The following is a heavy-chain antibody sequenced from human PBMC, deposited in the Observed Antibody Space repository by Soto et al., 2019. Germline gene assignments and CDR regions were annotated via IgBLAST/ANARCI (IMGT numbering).Heavy chain of an antibody. D-gene: IGHD2-21*02. CDR1: GFTFSSYA. Sequence: SGGSLRLSCAASGFTFSSYAMSWVRQAPGKGLEWVSAISGSGGSTYYVDSVKGRFTISRDNSRNTLYLQMNSLRAEDTAVYYCAKDPEVVVTAPDYWGQGTLVTVSS. CDR2: ISGSGGST. V-gene: IGHV3-23*01. J-gene: IGHJ4*02. CDR3: AKDPEVVVTAPDY.